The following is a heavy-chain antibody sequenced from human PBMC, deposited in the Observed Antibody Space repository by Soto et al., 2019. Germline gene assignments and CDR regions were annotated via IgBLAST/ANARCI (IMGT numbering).Heavy chain of an antibody. Sequence: ASETLSLTCTVSGGSISSGDYYWSWIRQPPGKGLEWIGYIYYSGSTYYNPSLKSRVTISVDTSKNQFSLKLSSVTAADTAVYYCAREGLLTDYGMDVWGQGTTVTVSS. CDR3: AREGLLTDYGMDV. CDR1: GGSISSGDYY. J-gene: IGHJ6*02. V-gene: IGHV4-30-4*01. D-gene: IGHD7-27*01. CDR2: IYYSGST.